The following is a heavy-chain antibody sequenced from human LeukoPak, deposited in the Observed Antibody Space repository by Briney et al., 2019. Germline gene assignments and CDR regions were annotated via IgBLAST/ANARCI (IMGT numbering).Heavy chain of an antibody. Sequence: ASVKVSCKASGYTFTGDYMHWVRQAPGQGLEWMGCIDPNSGGTNYAQKFQGRVTMTRDTSISTAYMELSRLRSDDTAVYYCARHYGDYEYYYYYGMDVWGQGTTVTVSS. CDR1: GYTFTGDY. V-gene: IGHV1-2*02. CDR3: ARHYGDYEYYYYYGMDV. CDR2: IDPNSGGT. D-gene: IGHD4-17*01. J-gene: IGHJ6*02.